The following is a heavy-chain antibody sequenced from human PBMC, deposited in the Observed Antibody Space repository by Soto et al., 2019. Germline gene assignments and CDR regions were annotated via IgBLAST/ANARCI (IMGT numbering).Heavy chain of an antibody. D-gene: IGHD1-20*01. Sequence: QVQLVQSGAEVKKPGASVKVSCKASGYTFTSYDINWVRQATGQGLEWMGWMNPNSGNTGYAQKFQGRVTMTRNTSISTGYMELSSLRSEDTAVYYCAREVNWNDVHYGMDVWGQGTTVTVSS. CDR1: GYTFTSYD. CDR3: AREVNWNDVHYGMDV. J-gene: IGHJ6*02. CDR2: MNPNSGNT. V-gene: IGHV1-8*01.